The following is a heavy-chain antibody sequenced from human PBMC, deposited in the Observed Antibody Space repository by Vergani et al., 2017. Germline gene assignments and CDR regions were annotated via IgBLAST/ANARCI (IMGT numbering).Heavy chain of an antibody. D-gene: IGHD6-19*01. CDR3: ARESVASPFDY. CDR2: ISWNSGSI. V-gene: IGHV3-9*01. J-gene: IGHJ4*02. CDR1: GFTFDDYA. Sequence: EVQLVESGGGLVQPGRPLRLSCAASGFTFDDYAMHWVRQAPGKGLEWVSGISWNSGSIGYADSVKGRFTISRDNAKNSLYLQMNSLRAEDTAVYYCARESVASPFDYWGQGTLVTVSS.